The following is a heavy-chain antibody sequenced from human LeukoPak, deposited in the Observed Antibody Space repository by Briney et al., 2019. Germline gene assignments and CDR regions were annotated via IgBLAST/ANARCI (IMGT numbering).Heavy chain of an antibody. CDR2: IYYSGST. D-gene: IGHD5-18*01. Sequence: PSETLSLTCTVSGGSISSSSYYWGWIRQPPGKGLEWIGSIYYSGSTYYNPSLKSRVTISVDTSKNQFSLKLSSVTAADTAVYYCARARAWIQLWFDAFDIWGQGTMVTVSS. V-gene: IGHV4-39*07. CDR3: ARARAWIQLWFDAFDI. CDR1: GGSISSSSYY. J-gene: IGHJ3*02.